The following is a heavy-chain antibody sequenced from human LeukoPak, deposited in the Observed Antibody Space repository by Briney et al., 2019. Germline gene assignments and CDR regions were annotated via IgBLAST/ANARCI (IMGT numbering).Heavy chain of an antibody. J-gene: IGHJ5*02. Sequence: GASVKVSCKASGYTFTSYGISWVRQAPGQGLEWMGWISAYNGNTNYAQKLQGRVTMTTDTSTSTAYMELRSLRSDDTAVYYCARGYCSGGSCYSWITSDWFDPWGQGTLVTVPS. CDR1: GYTFTSYG. D-gene: IGHD2-15*01. V-gene: IGHV1-18*01. CDR3: ARGYCSGGSCYSWITSDWFDP. CDR2: ISAYNGNT.